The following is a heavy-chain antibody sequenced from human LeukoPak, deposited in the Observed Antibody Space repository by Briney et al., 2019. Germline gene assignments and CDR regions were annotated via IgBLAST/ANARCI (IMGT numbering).Heavy chain of an antibody. CDR1: GGSISSSSYY. D-gene: IGHD6-6*01. CDR3: ARLSSIAPDFDY. Sequence: SETLSLTCTVSGGSISSSSYYWGWIRQPPGKGLEWIGSIYYSGSTYYNPSLKSRVTISVDTSKNQFSPKLSSVTAADTAVYYCARLSSIAPDFDYWGQGTLVTVSS. V-gene: IGHV4-39*01. CDR2: IYYSGST. J-gene: IGHJ4*02.